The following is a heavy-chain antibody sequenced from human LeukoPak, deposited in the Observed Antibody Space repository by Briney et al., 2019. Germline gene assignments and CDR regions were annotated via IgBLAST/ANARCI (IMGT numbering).Heavy chain of an antibody. CDR2: IYHSGST. CDR3: ARGIAAEWGHFDY. D-gene: IGHD6-13*01. Sequence: SGTLSLTCTVSGYSISSGYYWGWIRQPPGKGLEWIGSIYHSGSTYYNPSLKSRVTISVDTSKNQFSLKLSSVTAADTAVYYCARGIAAEWGHFDYWGQGTLVTVSS. V-gene: IGHV4-38-2*02. J-gene: IGHJ4*02. CDR1: GYSISSGYY.